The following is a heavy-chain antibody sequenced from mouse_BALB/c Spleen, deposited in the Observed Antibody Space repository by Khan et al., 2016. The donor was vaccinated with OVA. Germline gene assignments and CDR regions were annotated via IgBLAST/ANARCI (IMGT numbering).Heavy chain of an antibody. CDR3: ERVYGGDFDY. CDR2: ISYSGNT. D-gene: IGHD1-1*01. J-gene: IGHJ2*01. V-gene: IGHV3-2*02. CDR1: GYSITSDYA. Sequence: EVQLQESGPGLVKPSQSLSLTCTVTGYSITSDYAWNWIRQFPGNKLEWMGFISYSGNTNYNPSLKSRISITRDTSKNQFFLQLNSVTIEDTATYYCERVYGGDFDYWGQGTTLTVSS.